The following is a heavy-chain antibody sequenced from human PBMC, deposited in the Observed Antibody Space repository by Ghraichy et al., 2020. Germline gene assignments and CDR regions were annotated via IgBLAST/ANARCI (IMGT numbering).Heavy chain of an antibody. CDR1: GDSISAYY. J-gene: IGHJ6*02. Sequence: SETLSLTCTVSGDSISAYYWSWIRQPPGKGLEWIGYVYYSGGTNYNSSLKSRVTISVDRSKNQFSLKLTSVTAADTAVYYCARDKHTAYDYHGGMDVWGQGPTVTVSS. V-gene: IGHV4-59*01. CDR2: VYYSGGT. CDR3: ARDKHTAYDYHGGMDV. D-gene: IGHD5-12*01.